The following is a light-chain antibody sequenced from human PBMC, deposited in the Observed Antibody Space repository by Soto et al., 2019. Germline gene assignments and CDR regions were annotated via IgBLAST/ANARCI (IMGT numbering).Light chain of an antibody. CDR3: QDPNYLPLT. V-gene: IGKV3-11*01. CDR1: QSVYSY. CDR2: DAS. J-gene: IGKJ4*01. Sequence: LSQSVGAVSLKTKERDTLSCRASQSVYSYLGWYQQKPGQAPRLLIYDASNRATGIPARFSGSGSGTDFTLTISCLEAEDFALYFCQDPNYLPLTSAGGTKADIK.